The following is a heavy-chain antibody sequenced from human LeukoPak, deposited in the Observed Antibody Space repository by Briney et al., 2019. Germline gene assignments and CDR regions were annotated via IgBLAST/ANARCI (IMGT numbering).Heavy chain of an antibody. CDR3: ARVRGYCGSSSCFRTMDAFDI. J-gene: IGHJ3*02. CDR1: GFTFSSYW. D-gene: IGHD2-2*01. V-gene: IGHV3-7*01. Sequence: GGSLRLSCAASGFTFSSYWMSWVRQAPGKGLEWVANIKQDGSEKYYVDSVKGRFTISRDNAKNSLYLQMNSLRVEDTAVYYCARVRGYCGSSSCFRTMDAFDIWGQGTMVTVSS. CDR2: IKQDGSEK.